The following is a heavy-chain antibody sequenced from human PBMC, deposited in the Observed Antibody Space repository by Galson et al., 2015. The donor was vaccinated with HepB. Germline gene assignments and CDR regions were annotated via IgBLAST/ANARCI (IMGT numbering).Heavy chain of an antibody. V-gene: IGHV1-69*02. D-gene: IGHD3-10*01. CDR2: IIPILGIA. J-gene: IGHJ5*02. CDR3: ASTFYYYGSGSYYNNWFDP. Sequence: ISWVRQAPGQGLEWMGRIIPILGIANYAQKFQGRVTITADKSTSTAYMELSSLRSEDTAVYYCASTFYYYGSGSYYNNWFDPWGQGTLVTVSS.